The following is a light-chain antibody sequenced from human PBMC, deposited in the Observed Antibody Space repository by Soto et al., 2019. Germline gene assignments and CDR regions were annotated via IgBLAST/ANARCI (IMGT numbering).Light chain of an antibody. Sequence: QPVLTQPPSVSGAPGQRVTISCTGSSSDIGAGYDVHWYQQLPGTAPKLLIYDNNNRPSGVPDRFSGSKSGTSASLAIAGLQAEDEADYYCQSYDGSLSGYVFGTGTKLTVL. CDR1: SSDIGAGYD. CDR3: QSYDGSLSGYV. V-gene: IGLV1-40*01. J-gene: IGLJ1*01. CDR2: DNN.